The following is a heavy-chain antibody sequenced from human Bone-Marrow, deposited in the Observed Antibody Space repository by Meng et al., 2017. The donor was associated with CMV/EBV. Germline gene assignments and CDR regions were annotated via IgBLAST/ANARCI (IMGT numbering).Heavy chain of an antibody. CDR2: ISSSGSTI. D-gene: IGHD3-10*01. V-gene: IGHV3-48*03. Sequence: GGSLRLSCAASGFTFSSYEMNWVRQAPGKGLEWVSYISSSGSTIYYADSVKGRFTISRDNAKNSLYLQMNSLRAEDTAVYYCAKVYGEWSEVDYWGQGTLVTVSS. CDR3: AKVYGEWSEVDY. J-gene: IGHJ4*02. CDR1: GFTFSSYE.